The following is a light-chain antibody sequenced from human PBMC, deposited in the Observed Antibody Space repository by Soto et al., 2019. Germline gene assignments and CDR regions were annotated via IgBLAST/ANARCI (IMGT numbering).Light chain of an antibody. J-gene: IGKJ5*01. CDR2: KAS. CDR3: QQYHRASIT. CDR1: QVISSW. V-gene: IGKV1-12*01. Sequence: DIQVTQSPSSVSASVGDTVTVSCRASQVISSWLAWYQQKPGRAPNLLIYKASTLQTGVPSRFSGSGSGTDFTLTITNLQPEDFATYYCQQYHRASITFGQGTRLEIK.